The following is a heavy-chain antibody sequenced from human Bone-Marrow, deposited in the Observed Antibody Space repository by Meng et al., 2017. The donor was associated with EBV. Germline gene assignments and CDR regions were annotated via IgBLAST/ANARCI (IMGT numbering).Heavy chain of an antibody. Sequence: PSSTMSITCAASGGSISSGGYPCSWIRRPPEKALEWIGYIYHSGSTYYTPSLKSRVTISVDRSKNQFSLKLSSVIGAYTAVYYCASSDCSSTSCYPRYWGQGTLVTVSS. CDR3: ASSDCSSTSCYPRY. V-gene: IGHV4-30-2*01. D-gene: IGHD2-2*01. J-gene: IGHJ4*02. CDR1: GGSISSGGYP. CDR2: IYHSGST.